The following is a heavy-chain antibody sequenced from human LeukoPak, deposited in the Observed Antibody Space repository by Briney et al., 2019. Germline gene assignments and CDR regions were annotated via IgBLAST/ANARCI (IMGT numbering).Heavy chain of an antibody. J-gene: IGHJ3*02. V-gene: IGHV3-53*04. CDR1: GFTVSSNY. CDR2: IYSGGST. Sequence: PGGSLRLSCAASGFTVSSNYMSWVRQAPGKGLEWVSVIYSGGSTYYADSVKGRFTISRHNSKNTLYLQMNSLRAEDAAVYYCARSVPDAFDIWGQGTMVTASS. CDR3: ARSVPDAFDI.